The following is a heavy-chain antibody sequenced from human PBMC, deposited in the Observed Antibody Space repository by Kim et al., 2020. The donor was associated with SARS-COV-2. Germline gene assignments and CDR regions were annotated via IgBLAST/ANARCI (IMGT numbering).Heavy chain of an antibody. CDR2: ISGSGGST. V-gene: IGHV3-23*01. Sequence: GGSLRLSCAASGFTFSSYAMSWVRQAPGKGLEWVSAISGSGGSTYYADSVKGRFTISRDNSKNTLYLQMNSLRAEDTAVYYCAKDHRAPIAALPTAFDPCGQGTLVTVSS. J-gene: IGHJ5*02. D-gene: IGHD6-6*01. CDR3: AKDHRAPIAALPTAFDP. CDR1: GFTFSSYA.